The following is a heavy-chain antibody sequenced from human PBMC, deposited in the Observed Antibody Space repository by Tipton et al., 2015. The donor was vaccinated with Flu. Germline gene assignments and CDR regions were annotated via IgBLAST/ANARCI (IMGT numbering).Heavy chain of an antibody. J-gene: IGHJ4*02. CDR1: GYSISSGYY. CDR2: IYHSGST. Sequence: GLVKPSETLSLTCAVSGYSISSGYYWGWIRQPPGKGLEWIGSIYHSGSTYYNPSLKSRVTISVDTSKNQFSLKLSSVTAADTAVYYCAREARWELGCIDYWGQGTLVTVSP. D-gene: IGHD1-26*01. V-gene: IGHV4-38-2*02. CDR3: AREARWELGCIDY.